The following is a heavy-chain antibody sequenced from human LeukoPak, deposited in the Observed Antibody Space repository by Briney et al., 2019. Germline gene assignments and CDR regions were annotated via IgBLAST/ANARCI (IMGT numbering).Heavy chain of an antibody. J-gene: IGHJ6*03. D-gene: IGHD4-17*01. CDR2: IIPIFGTA. V-gene: IGHV1-69*05. CDR1: GYTFTSYD. CDR3: AVGDYVGYYYYYMDV. Sequence: PMASVKVSCKASGYTFTSYDINWVRQAPGQGLEWMGRIIPIFGTANYAQKFQGRVTITTDGSTSTAYMELSSLRSEDTAVYYCAVGDYVGYYYYYMDVWGKGTTVTVSS.